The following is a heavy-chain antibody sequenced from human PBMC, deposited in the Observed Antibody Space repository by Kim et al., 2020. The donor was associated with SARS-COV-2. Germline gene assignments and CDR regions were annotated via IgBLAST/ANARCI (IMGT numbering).Heavy chain of an antibody. D-gene: IGHD3-3*02. J-gene: IGHJ6*02. Sequence: GDADSVKGRFTTSIDKAKNSLYLQMNSLRPEDTALYYCIKDVLAGGAEGWGQGTAVIVSS. V-gene: IGHV3-9*01. CDR3: IKDVLAGGAEG.